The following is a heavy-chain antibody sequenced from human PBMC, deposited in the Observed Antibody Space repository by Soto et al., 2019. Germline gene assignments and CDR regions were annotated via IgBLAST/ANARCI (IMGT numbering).Heavy chain of an antibody. CDR1: GGSVSSGSYY. CDR3: ASYHYDILTGYSTALDY. D-gene: IGHD3-9*01. CDR2: IYYSGST. J-gene: IGHJ4*02. Sequence: PSETLSLTCTVSGGSVSSGSYYWSWIRQPPGKGLEWIGYIYYSGSTNYNPSLKSRVTISVDTSKNQLSLKLSSVTAADTAVYYCASYHYDILTGYSTALDYWGQGTLVTVSS. V-gene: IGHV4-61*01.